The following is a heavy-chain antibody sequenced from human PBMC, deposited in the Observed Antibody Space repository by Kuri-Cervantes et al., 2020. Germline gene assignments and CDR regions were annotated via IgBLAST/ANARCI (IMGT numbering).Heavy chain of an antibody. J-gene: IGHJ3*02. Sequence: ASVKVSCKASGGTFSSYAISWVRQAPGKGLEWMGGFDPEDGETIYAQKFQGRVTMTEDTSTETAYMELSSLRSEDTAVYYCARDLFSTPFRSEVESLSSSGWQPDAFDIWGQGTMVTVSS. CDR2: FDPEDGET. V-gene: IGHV1-24*01. D-gene: IGHD6-19*01. CDR1: GGTFSSYA. CDR3: ARDLFSTPFRSEVESLSSSGWQPDAFDI.